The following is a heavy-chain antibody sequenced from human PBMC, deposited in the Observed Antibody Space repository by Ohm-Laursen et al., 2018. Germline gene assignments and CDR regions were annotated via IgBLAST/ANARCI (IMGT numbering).Heavy chain of an antibody. D-gene: IGHD6-19*01. CDR2: IYYSGST. Sequence: SETLSLTCIVSGGSIRSYYWSWVRQPPGKGLEWIGNIYYSGSTNYNPSLKSRVTISVDTSKNQFSLKLSSATAADTAVYYCARGDSSGWTFDYWGQGTLVTVSS. CDR3: ARGDSSGWTFDY. CDR1: GGSIRSYY. V-gene: IGHV4-59*01. J-gene: IGHJ4*02.